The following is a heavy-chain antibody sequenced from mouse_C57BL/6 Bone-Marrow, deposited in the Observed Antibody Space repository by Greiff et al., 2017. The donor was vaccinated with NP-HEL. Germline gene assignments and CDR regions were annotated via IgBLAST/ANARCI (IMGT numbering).Heavy chain of an antibody. J-gene: IGHJ4*01. CDR2: ISSGGSYT. CDR1: GFTFSSYG. Sequence: EVKLMESGGDLVKPGGSLKLSCAASGFTFSSYGMSWVRQTPDKRLEWVATISSGGSYTYYPDSVKGRFTISRDNAKNTLYLQMSSLKSEDTAMYYCARPYDGYYVAMDYWGQGTSVTVSS. CDR3: ARPYDGYYVAMDY. D-gene: IGHD2-3*01. V-gene: IGHV5-6*01.